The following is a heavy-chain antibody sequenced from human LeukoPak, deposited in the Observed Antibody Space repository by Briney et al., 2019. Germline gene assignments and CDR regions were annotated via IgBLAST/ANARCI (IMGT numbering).Heavy chain of an antibody. V-gene: IGHV1-18*01. CDR3: ARGLGTYPEIPLDS. J-gene: IGHJ4*02. CDR1: GYTFTSYG. Sequence: GASVKVSCKASGYTFTSYGISWMRQAPGHGLEWLGWISTYNGNTNYAQKFQGRVTMTTDTSTSTAYMELRSLRSDDTAVYYCARGLGTYPEIPLDSWGQGTPVTVSS. CDR2: ISTYNGNT. D-gene: IGHD3-16*02.